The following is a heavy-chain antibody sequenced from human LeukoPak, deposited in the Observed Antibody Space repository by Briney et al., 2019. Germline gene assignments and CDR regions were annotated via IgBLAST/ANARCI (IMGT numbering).Heavy chain of an antibody. D-gene: IGHD3-16*01. CDR1: GFTFSSYW. Sequence: GGSLRRSCAASGFTFSSYWMNWARQAPGKGLEWVASINHNGNVNYYVDSVKGRFTISRDNAKNSLYLQMSNLRAEDTAVYFCARGGGLDVWGQGAPVTVSS. V-gene: IGHV3-7*03. CDR2: INHNGNVN. CDR3: ARGGGLDV. J-gene: IGHJ6*02.